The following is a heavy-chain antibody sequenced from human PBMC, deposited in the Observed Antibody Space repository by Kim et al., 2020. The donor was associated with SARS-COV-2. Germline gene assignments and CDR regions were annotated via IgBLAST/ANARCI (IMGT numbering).Heavy chain of an antibody. J-gene: IGHJ4*03. CDR3: TTSMAAWFDY. D-gene: IGHD6-19*01. V-gene: IGHV1-24*01. CDR2: FDPEHGEG. CDR1: GYTLSELS. Sequence: ASVKVSCKVSGYTLSELSIYWVRQTPGQGLEYMGGFDPEHGEGIYAQRFQGRVTMTVDTSTDTAYMVLSSLTSEDTAVYFCTTSMAAWFDYWGHGTLVTV.